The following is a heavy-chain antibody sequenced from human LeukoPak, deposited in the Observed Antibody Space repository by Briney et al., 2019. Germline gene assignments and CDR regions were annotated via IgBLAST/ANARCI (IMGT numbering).Heavy chain of an antibody. CDR1: GYTFTSYG. V-gene: IGHV1-18*01. CDR2: ISAYNGNT. CDR3: ARDHSYRDYYDSSGYIFAGYYGLDV. D-gene: IGHD3-22*01. Sequence: ASVKVSCKASGYTFTSYGISWVRQAPGQGLEWMGWISAYNGNTNYAQKLQGRVTMTTDTSTGTAYMELRSLRSDDRAVYYCARDHSYRDYYDSSGYIFAGYYGLDVWGQGTTVTVSS. J-gene: IGHJ6*02.